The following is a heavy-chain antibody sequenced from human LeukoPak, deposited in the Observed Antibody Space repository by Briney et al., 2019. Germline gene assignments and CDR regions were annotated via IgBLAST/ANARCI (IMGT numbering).Heavy chain of an antibody. CDR1: GYSFIDYY. Sequence: ASVKVSCKASGYSFIDYYIHWVRQAPGEGLEWMGWINPDTGGRHYAQKFQGRVSMTRDTSITTGYMELSSLRSDDTAVYYCARWVGATLYYFDYWGQGTLVTVSS. V-gene: IGHV1-2*02. CDR3: ARWVGATLYYFDY. D-gene: IGHD1-26*01. J-gene: IGHJ4*02. CDR2: INPDTGGR.